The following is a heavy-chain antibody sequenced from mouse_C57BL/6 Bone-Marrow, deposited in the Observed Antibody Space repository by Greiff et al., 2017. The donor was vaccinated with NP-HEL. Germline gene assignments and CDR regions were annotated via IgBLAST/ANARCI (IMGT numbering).Heavy chain of an antibody. J-gene: IGHJ3*01. Sequence: QVQLKQPGAELVKPGASVKLSCKASGYTFTSYWMHWVKQRPGQGLEWIGMIHPNSGSTNYNEKFKSKATLTVDKSSSTAYMQLSSLTSEDSAVYYCARPPFYYYGRSSPWFAYWCQGTLVTVSA. V-gene: IGHV1-64*01. CDR3: ARPPFYYYGRSSPWFAY. D-gene: IGHD1-1*01. CDR1: GYTFTSYW. CDR2: IHPNSGST.